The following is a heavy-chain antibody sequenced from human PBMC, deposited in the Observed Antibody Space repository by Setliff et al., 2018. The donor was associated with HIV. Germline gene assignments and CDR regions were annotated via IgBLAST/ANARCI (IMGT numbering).Heavy chain of an antibody. CDR3: ARDLSTVTFGNWFDP. CDR1: GYTFTNYG. CDR2: ISAYNGNT. V-gene: IGHV1-18*01. J-gene: IGHJ5*02. Sequence: GASVKVSCKASGYTFTNYGISWVRQAPGQGLEWMGWISAYNGNTKYAQNLQGRVSLTTDTSTSTAYMELWSLRSDDTAVYYCARDLSTVTFGNWFDPWGQGTLVTVYS. D-gene: IGHD3-16*01.